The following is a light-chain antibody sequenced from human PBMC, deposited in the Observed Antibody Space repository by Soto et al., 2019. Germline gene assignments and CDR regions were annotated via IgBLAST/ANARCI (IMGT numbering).Light chain of an antibody. V-gene: IGKV1-5*03. J-gene: IGKJ1*01. CDR3: QQYSSWT. CDR2: KAS. CDR1: QSISSW. Sequence: DIQMTQSPSTLSASVGDRVTITCRASQSISSWLAWYQQKPGKAPKLLIYKASSLESGVPSRFSGSGSGTEFTLTISSLQPDDFATYYCQQYSSWTFGQGTKVDI.